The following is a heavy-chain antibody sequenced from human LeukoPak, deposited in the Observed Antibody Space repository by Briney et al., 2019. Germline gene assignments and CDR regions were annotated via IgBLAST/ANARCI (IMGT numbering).Heavy chain of an antibody. Sequence: GGSLRLSCAASGFTFTSYSMNWVRQAPGKGLEWVSTISGGGGSTYYADSVKGRFTISRDNSKNTLYLQMNSLRAEDTAVYYCARGYSSGLHFDYWGQGTLVTVSS. J-gene: IGHJ4*02. CDR3: ARGYSSGLHFDY. CDR2: ISGGGGST. D-gene: IGHD6-19*01. CDR1: GFTFTSYS. V-gene: IGHV3-23*01.